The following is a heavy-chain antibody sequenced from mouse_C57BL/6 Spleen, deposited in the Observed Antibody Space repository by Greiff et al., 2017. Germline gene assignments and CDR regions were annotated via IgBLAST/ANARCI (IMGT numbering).Heavy chain of an antibody. D-gene: IGHD1-1*01. V-gene: IGHV1-64*01. J-gene: IGHJ1*03. CDR1: GYTFTSYW. CDR3: AREGGSSYGYWYFDV. CDR2: IHPNSGST. Sequence: QVQLQQSGAELVKPGASVKLSCKASGYTFTSYWMHWVKQRPGQGLEWIGMIHPNSGSTNYNEKFKSKATLTVDKSSSTAYMQLSSLTSEDSAVYYCAREGGSSYGYWYFDVWGTGTTVTVSS.